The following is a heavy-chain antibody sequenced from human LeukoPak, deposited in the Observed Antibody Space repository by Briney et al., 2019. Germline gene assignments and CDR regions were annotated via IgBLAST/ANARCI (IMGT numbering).Heavy chain of an antibody. CDR1: GFIFSNHG. J-gene: IGHJ2*01. CDR2: ISFDGSNQ. V-gene: IGHV3-30*18. Sequence: PGRSLRLSCTASGFIFSNHGMHWVRQAPGKGLEWVTVISFDGSNQYYVDSVKGRFTISRDNSKDTLYLQMNNLRLEDTAVYFCAKEDRTVPVDGPPFDWYFDHWGRGTLATVSS. CDR3: AKEDRTVPVDGPPFDWYFDH. D-gene: IGHD1-14*01.